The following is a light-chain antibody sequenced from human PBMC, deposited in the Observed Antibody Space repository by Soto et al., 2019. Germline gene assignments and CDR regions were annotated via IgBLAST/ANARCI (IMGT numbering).Light chain of an antibody. Sequence: TQSPATMSVSPGERAALSCRASQSVSTNLAWYQQKPGQAPRLLISDASNRATGIPARFSGSGSGTDFTLTISSLEPEDFAVYYCHQRQYWPPITFGQGTRLEIK. CDR2: DAS. CDR3: HQRQYWPPIT. V-gene: IGKV3-11*01. CDR1: QSVSTN. J-gene: IGKJ5*01.